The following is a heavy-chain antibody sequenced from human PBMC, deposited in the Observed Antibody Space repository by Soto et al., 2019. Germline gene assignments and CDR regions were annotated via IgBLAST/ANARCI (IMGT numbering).Heavy chain of an antibody. V-gene: IGHV4-4*07. CDR2: IHSSGTF. J-gene: IGHJ6*02. Sequence: LSLTCTVSNGSISGSYWSWVRQPAGKRLEWIGRIHSSGTFNYNPSLKSRVTVSVDTSKNQVSLKLSSVTAADTAVYFCARDNKVSKGYGMDVWGQGTTVTVSS. CDR1: NGSISGSY. CDR3: ARDNKVSKGYGMDV.